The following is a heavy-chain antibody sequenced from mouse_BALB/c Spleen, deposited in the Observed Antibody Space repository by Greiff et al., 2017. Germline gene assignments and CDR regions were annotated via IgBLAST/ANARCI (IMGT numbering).Heavy chain of an antibody. CDR3: ARDGDDYDYFDY. V-gene: IGHV3-6*02. CDR2: ISYDGSN. CDR1: GYSITSGYY. Sequence: EVQLQESGPGLVKPSQSLSLTCSVTGYSITSGYYWNWLRQLPGNKLEWMGYISYDGSNNYNPSLKNRISITRDTSKNQFFLKLNSVTTEDTATYYCARDGDDYDYFDYWGQGTTLTVSA. D-gene: IGHD2-4*01. J-gene: IGHJ2*01.